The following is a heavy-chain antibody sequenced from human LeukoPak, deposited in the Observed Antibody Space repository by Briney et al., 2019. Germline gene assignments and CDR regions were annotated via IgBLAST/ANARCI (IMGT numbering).Heavy chain of an antibody. CDR1: GDSISTSKSY. Sequence: SDTLSLTCTVSGDSISTSKSYWGWIRQPPLKGLEWIGSIYYTGNTYYNPSLKSRVTISVDTSKNQFSLKLSSVTAADTAVYYCARRDFDWLRRWVHPRQFDPWGQGTLVTVSS. D-gene: IGHD3-9*01. V-gene: IGHV4-39*07. CDR3: ARRDFDWLRRWVHPRQFDP. J-gene: IGHJ5*02. CDR2: IYYTGNT.